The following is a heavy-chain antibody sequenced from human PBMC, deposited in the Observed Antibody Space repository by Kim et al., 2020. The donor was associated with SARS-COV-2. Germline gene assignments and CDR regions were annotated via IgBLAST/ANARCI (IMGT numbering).Heavy chain of an antibody. Sequence: SETLSITCTVSGASINNNYWTWIRQSPEKGLEWIGYIHSTGTTDYNPSLEGRVTLSIDTSRNQFSLTLRSVTAADTAMYFCGRNGVYLDVWGKGTTVTVSS. CDR1: GASINNNY. J-gene: IGHJ6*03. CDR2: IHSTGTT. D-gene: IGHD2-8*01. V-gene: IGHV4-59*08. CDR3: GRNGVYLDV.